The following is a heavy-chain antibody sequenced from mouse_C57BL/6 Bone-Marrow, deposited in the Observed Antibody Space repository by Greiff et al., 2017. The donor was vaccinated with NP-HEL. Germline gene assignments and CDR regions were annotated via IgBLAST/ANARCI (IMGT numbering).Heavy chain of an antibody. CDR1: GFNIKDDY. J-gene: IGHJ4*01. V-gene: IGHV14-4*01. CDR3: TTGGSSPYAMDY. CDR2: LDPENGDT. D-gene: IGHD1-1*01. Sequence: VQLQQSGAELVRPGASVKLSCTVSGFNIKDDYMHWVKQRPEQGLEWIGWLDPENGDTEYASKFPGKATLTADTSSNTAYLQLSSLTSEDTAVYYCTTGGSSPYAMDYWGQGTSVTVSS.